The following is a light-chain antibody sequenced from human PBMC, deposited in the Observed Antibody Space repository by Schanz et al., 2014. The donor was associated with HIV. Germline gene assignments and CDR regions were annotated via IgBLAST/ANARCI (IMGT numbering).Light chain of an antibody. CDR2: AND. V-gene: IGLV1-51*01. CDR3: GAWDTGLSARV. CDR1: NSNVGNDF. J-gene: IGLJ3*02. Sequence: QSVLTQPPSVSAAPGQKVTISCSGSNSNVGNDFVSWYQQLPGTAPKILIYANDKRPSGIPDRFSASKSGTSATLGITGLQTGDEADYFCGAWDTGLSARVFGGGTKLTVL.